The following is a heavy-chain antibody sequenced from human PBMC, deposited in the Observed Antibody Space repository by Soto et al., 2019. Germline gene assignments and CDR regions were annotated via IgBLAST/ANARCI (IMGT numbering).Heavy chain of an antibody. Sequence: QVQLVESGGGVVQPGRSLRLSCAASGFTFSSYGMHWVRQAPGKGLEWVAVISYDGSNKYYADSVKGRFTISRDNSKNTLYLQMNRLRAEDTAVYYCAKDRALYYDFWSGYSYYFDYWGQGTLITVSS. CDR3: AKDRALYYDFWSGYSYYFDY. CDR1: GFTFSSYG. J-gene: IGHJ4*02. V-gene: IGHV3-30*18. D-gene: IGHD3-3*01. CDR2: ISYDGSNK.